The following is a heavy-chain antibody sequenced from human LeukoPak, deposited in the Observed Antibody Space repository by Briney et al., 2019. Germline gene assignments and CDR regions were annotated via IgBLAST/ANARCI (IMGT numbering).Heavy chain of an antibody. CDR2: ISSSGGTI. D-gene: IGHD3-10*01. CDR1: GFTFSSYE. J-gene: IGHJ6*02. Sequence: PGGSLRLSCAASGFTFSSYEMNWVRQAPGKGLEWVSYISSSGGTIYYADSVKGRFTISRANAKNSLYLQMTSLRAEDTAVYYCARGRTRGYGSGSYYTELTSYYYGMDVWGQGTTVTVSS. V-gene: IGHV3-48*03. CDR3: ARGRTRGYGSGSYYTELTSYYYGMDV.